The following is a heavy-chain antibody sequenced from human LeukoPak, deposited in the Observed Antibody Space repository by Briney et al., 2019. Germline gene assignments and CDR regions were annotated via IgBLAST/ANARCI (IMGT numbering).Heavy chain of an antibody. J-gene: IGHJ4*02. V-gene: IGHV3-7*02. Sequence: GGSLRLSCAASLFTFNGYWMSWVRQAPGKGLEWVANIKKAGGEKYYAHPLKGRFTISRHNPKNSMYLQMSRLRREQTAVYYGGRYIAVPAMFDNWGQGTLVTVSS. D-gene: IGHD2-2*01. CDR2: IKKAGGEK. CDR1: LFTFNGYW. CDR3: GRYIAVPAMFDN.